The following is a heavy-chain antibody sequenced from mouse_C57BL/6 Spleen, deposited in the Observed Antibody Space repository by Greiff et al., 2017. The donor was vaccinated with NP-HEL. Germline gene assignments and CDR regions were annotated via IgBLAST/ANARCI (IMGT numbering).Heavy chain of an antibody. CDR2: IYPGNSDT. CDR3: TRYLPPGGYAMDY. Sequence: EVQLQQSGTVLARPGASVKMSCKTSGYTFTSYWMHWVKQRPGQGLEWIGAIYPGNSDTSYNQKFKGKAKLTAVTSASTAYMELSSLTKEDSAVYYCTRYLPPGGYAMDYWGQGTSVTVSS. V-gene: IGHV1-5*01. D-gene: IGHD5-1*01. CDR1: GYTFTSYW. J-gene: IGHJ4*01.